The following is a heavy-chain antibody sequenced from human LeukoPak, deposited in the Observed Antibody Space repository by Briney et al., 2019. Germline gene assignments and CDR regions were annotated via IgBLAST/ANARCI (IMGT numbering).Heavy chain of an antibody. J-gene: IGHJ3*02. D-gene: IGHD3-22*01. Sequence: SETLSLTCAVSGGSISSSNWWSWVRQPPGKGLEWIGEIYHSGSTNYNPSLKSRVTISVDKSKNQFSLKLSSVTAADTAVYYCASALNYYDSSGYPIDAFDIWGQGTMVTVSS. V-gene: IGHV4-4*02. CDR1: GGSISSSNW. CDR2: IYHSGST. CDR3: ASALNYYDSSGYPIDAFDI.